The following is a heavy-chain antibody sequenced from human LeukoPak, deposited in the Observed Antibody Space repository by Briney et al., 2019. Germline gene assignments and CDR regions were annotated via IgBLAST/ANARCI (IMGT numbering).Heavy chain of an antibody. CDR3: ARHDNRGYYSLHY. Sequence: SETLSLTCTVSGASISDYYWSWIRQPPGKGLEWIGFGHYTGSSNYNPSLKSRVTTSVDTSKSQFSLKLISVTAADTGVYYCARHDNRGYYSLHYWGQGALVTVSS. D-gene: IGHD3-22*01. CDR2: GHYTGSS. V-gene: IGHV4-59*08. J-gene: IGHJ4*02. CDR1: GASISDYY.